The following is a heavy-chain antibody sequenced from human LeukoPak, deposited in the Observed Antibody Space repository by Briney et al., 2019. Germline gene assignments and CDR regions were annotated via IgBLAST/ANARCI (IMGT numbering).Heavy chain of an antibody. V-gene: IGHV3-23*01. J-gene: IGHJ4*02. CDR2: ISGSGGST. Sequence: GGSLRLSCAASGFTFSNHGMNWVRQAPGKGLEWVSSISGSGGSTYFEDSVKGRFTISRDNSKNTLYLQMNSLRAEDTAVYYCAKDWSVAGDYWGQGTLVTVSS. D-gene: IGHD6-19*01. CDR3: AKDWSVAGDY. CDR1: GFTFSNHG.